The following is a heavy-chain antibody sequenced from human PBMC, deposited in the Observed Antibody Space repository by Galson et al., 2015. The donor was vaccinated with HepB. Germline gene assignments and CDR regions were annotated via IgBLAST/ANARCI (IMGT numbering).Heavy chain of an antibody. J-gene: IGHJ6*02. Sequence: SLRLSCAASGFTFSNAWMNWVRQAPGKGLEWVGRIKSKTDGGTTDYAAPVKGRFTISRDDSKNTLYLQMNSLKTEDTAVYYCTTDSRVPAPWQYYYGMDVWGQGTTVTVSS. D-gene: IGHD2-2*01. CDR2: IKSKTDGGTT. CDR3: TTDSRVPAPWQYYYGMDV. CDR1: GFTFSNAW. V-gene: IGHV3-15*07.